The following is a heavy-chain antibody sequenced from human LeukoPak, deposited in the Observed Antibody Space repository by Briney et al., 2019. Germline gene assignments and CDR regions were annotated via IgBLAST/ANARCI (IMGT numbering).Heavy chain of an antibody. V-gene: IGHV4-59*08. Sequence: GSLRLSCAASGFTFSSYAMSWIRQPPGKGLEWIGYIYYSGSTNYNPSLKSRVTISVDTSKNQFSLKLSSVTAADTAVYYCARQGYCSSTSCYHNWFDPWGQGTLVTVSS. CDR3: ARQGYCSSTSCYHNWFDP. CDR1: GFTFSSYA. CDR2: IYYSGST. J-gene: IGHJ5*02. D-gene: IGHD2-2*01.